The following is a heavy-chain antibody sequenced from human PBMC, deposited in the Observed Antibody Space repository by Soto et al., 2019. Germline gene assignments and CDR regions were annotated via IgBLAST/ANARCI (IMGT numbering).Heavy chain of an antibody. J-gene: IGHJ4*02. V-gene: IGHV4-59*08. CDR1: GGSISSYY. Sequence: SETLSLTCTVSGGSISSYYWSWIRQPPGKGLEWIGYIYYSGSTNYNPSLKSRVTISVDKSKNQFSLKPMSLSAADTAVYYCGGLEGLATISYYFDYWGQGALVTVSS. D-gene: IGHD3-9*01. CDR3: GGLEGLATISYYFDY. CDR2: IYYSGST.